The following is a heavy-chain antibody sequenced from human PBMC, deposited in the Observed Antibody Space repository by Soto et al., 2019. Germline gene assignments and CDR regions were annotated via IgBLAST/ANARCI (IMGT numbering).Heavy chain of an antibody. V-gene: IGHV3-30-3*01. J-gene: IGHJ4*02. CDR1: GFTFSSYA. D-gene: IGHD4-17*01. Sequence: QVQLVESGGGVVQPGRSLRLSCAASGFTFSSYAMHWVRQAPGKGLEWVAVISYDGSNKYYADSVKGRFTISRDNSKNTLYLQMNSLRAEDTAVYYCARDVLHDYGDPYYFDYWGQGTLVTVSS. CDR3: ARDVLHDYGDPYYFDY. CDR2: ISYDGSNK.